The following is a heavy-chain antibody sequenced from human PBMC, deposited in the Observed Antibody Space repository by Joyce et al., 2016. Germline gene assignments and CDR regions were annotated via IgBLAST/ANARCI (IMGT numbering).Heavy chain of an antibody. CDR1: GHSMSRGGSY. CDR2: IYYTGRPS. Sequence: QVQLQESGPGLVKSSQTLSLTCAVSGHSMSRGGSYWSWIRQHPGKGLEWIGFIYYTGRPSYYNPALKRRVTISVDTSKNQFSLSLSSVTAADTAVYYCARDQDARYYFDFWGQGILVTVSS. J-gene: IGHJ4*02. D-gene: IGHD6-6*01. V-gene: IGHV4-31*11. CDR3: ARDQDARYYFDF.